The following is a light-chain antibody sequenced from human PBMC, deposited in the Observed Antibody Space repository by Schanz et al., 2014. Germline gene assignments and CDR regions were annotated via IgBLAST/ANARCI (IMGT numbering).Light chain of an antibody. CDR2: DVF. CDR3: HHYSMSPL. J-gene: IGKJ5*01. Sequence: PGESATLSCRASQSVGSYFAWYQQKPGQAPRLLIYDVFKRATGTPARFSGSGSGTDFTLTISSLEPEDFAVYYCHHYSMSPLFGQGTRLEIK. V-gene: IGKV3-11*01. CDR1: QSVGSY.